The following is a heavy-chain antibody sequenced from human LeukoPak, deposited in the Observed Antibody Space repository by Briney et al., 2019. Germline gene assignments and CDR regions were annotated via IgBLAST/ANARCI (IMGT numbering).Heavy chain of an antibody. CDR2: INPNSGGT. V-gene: IGHV1-2*02. CDR3: ARDPLARPLVGYYMDV. CDR1: GYTYTGYY. D-gene: IGHD6-6*01. J-gene: IGHJ6*03. Sequence: ASVKVSCKASGYTYTGYYMHWVRQAPGQGLEWMGWINPNSGGTNYAQKFQGRVTMTRDTSISTAYMELSRLRSDDTAAYYCARDPLARPLVGYYMDVWGKGTTVTVSS.